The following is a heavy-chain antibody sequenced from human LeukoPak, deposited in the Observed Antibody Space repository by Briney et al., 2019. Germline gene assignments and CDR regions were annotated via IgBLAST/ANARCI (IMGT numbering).Heavy chain of an antibody. D-gene: IGHD1-26*01. Sequence: QSGGSLRLSCAASGFTFSSCGMHWVRQAPGKGLEWVAVISYDETNKYYADSVRGRFTISRDNSKNTLYLQMNSLRADDTALYYCAKAVGATQRGYFDDWGQGTLVTVSS. V-gene: IGHV3-30*18. J-gene: IGHJ4*02. CDR1: GFTFSSCG. CDR3: AKAVGATQRGYFDD. CDR2: ISYDETNK.